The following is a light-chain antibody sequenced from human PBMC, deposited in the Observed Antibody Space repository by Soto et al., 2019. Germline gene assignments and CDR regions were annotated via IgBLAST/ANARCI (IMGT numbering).Light chain of an antibody. CDR1: SSDIGNNY. CDR3: GTWDASRNWV. CDR2: DNN. Sequence: QSVLTQPPSVSAAPGQRVAISCSGGSSDIGNNYVSWYQQFPGTPPKLLIYDNNRRPSGIPDRFSGSKSGTSATLGITGLHSGDEADYYCGTWDASRNWVFGGGIKLTVL. J-gene: IGLJ3*02. V-gene: IGLV1-51*01.